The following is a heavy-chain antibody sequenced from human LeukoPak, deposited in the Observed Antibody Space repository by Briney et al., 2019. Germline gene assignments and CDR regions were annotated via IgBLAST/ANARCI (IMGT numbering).Heavy chain of an antibody. D-gene: IGHD2-21*02. CDR1: GGTFSSYA. V-gene: IGHV1-69*05. CDR3: ATELAYCGGDCYSGFDY. J-gene: IGHJ4*02. Sequence: SVKVSCKASGGTFSSYAISWVRQAPGQGLEWMGGIIPIFGTANYAQKFQGRVTITTDESTSTAYMGLSSLRSEDTAVYYCATELAYCGGDCYSGFDYWGQGTLVTVSS. CDR2: IIPIFGTA.